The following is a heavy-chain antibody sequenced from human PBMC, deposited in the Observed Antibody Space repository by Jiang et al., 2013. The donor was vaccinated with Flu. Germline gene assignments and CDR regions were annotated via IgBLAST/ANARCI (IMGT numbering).Heavy chain of an antibody. V-gene: IGHV1-8*01. CDR3: ARGVRDSSGREYFQH. CDR1: GYTFTSYD. Sequence: GAEVKKPGASVKVSCKASGYTFTSYDINWVRQATGQGLEWMGWVNPNSGNTGYAKKFQGRVTMTRSTSTSTAFMELSSLRSEDTAVYYCARGVRDSSGREYFQHWGQGTLVTVSS. J-gene: IGHJ1*01. D-gene: IGHD6-19*01. CDR2: VNPNSGNT.